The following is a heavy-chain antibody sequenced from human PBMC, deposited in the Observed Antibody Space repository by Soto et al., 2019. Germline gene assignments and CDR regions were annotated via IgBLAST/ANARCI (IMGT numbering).Heavy chain of an antibody. CDR1: GFAFSTYA. Sequence: GGSLRLSCAASGFAFSTYAMTWVRQVPGKGLEWVSVISGSGGSSYYADSVKGRFTISRDNSKNTLFLQMNGLRAEDTAVYYCAKVTKRAAAGRYEYYKYGMDVWGQGTTVTVSS. D-gene: IGHD6-13*01. CDR2: ISGSGGSS. CDR3: AKVTKRAAAGRYEYYKYGMDV. J-gene: IGHJ6*02. V-gene: IGHV3-23*01.